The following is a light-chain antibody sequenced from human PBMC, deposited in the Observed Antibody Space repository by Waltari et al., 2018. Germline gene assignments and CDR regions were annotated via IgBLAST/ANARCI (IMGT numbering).Light chain of an antibody. CDR2: AAS. CDR1: QSISSY. V-gene: IGKV1-39*01. J-gene: IGKJ1*01. CDR3: QQSYSTRPWT. Sequence: DIQMTQSPSSLSASVGDRVTITCRASQSISSYLNWYQQKPGKAPKLLIYAASSLQSGVPSRFSGSGSGTDFTLTISSLQPEDFATYYCQQSYSTRPWTFGQGTKVEIK.